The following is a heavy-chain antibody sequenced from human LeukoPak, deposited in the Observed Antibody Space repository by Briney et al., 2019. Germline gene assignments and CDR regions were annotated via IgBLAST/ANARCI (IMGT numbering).Heavy chain of an antibody. CDR2: IWEDGTNI. CDR1: GFTFSIYG. V-gene: IGHV3-33*01. J-gene: IGHJ4*02. Sequence: GGSLRLSCAASGFTFSIYGMHWVRQAPGKGLEFVAGIWEDGTNIHYADSVKGRFTISRDNSKNTLYLQMNSLRAEDTAVYFCARVGYNRGWYGYWGQGTLVTVSS. D-gene: IGHD6-19*01. CDR3: ARVGYNRGWYGY.